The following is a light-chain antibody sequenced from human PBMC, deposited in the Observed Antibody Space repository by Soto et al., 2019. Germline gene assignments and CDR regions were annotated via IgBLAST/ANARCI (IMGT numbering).Light chain of an antibody. CDR2: EVS. Sequence: QSALTQPPSASGSPGQSVTISCTGTSSDVVGYNYVSWYQQNPGKAPKLMIYEVSKRPSGVPDRFSGSKSGNTASLTVSGLQAEDDSDYYCSSYAGSNNFVVFGGGTKLTVL. J-gene: IGLJ2*01. CDR3: SSYAGSNNFVV. CDR1: SSDVVGYNY. V-gene: IGLV2-8*01.